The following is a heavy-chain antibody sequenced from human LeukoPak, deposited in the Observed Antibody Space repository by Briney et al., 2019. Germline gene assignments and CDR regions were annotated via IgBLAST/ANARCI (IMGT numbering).Heavy chain of an antibody. CDR3: ARDPGDSGSYHSAFDI. D-gene: IGHD1-26*01. CDR1: GASISSSTYY. CDR2: ASYSGNT. Sequence: PSETLSLTCTVSGASISSSTYYWGWIRQPPGKGLEWIGSASYSGNTYYNPSLKSRVTILVDTSKNQFSLKMTSVTAADTAVYYCARDPGDSGSYHSAFDIWGQGTMVTVSS. J-gene: IGHJ3*02. V-gene: IGHV4-39*07.